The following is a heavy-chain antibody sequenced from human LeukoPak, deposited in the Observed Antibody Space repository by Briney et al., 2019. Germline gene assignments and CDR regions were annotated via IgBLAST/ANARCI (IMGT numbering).Heavy chain of an antibody. J-gene: IGHJ4*02. CDR2: IYSGGST. D-gene: IGHD3-10*01. Sequence: GGSLRLSCAASGFTVSSNYMSWVRQAPGKGLEWVSVIYSGGSTYYADSVKGRFTISRDNSKNTLYLQMNSLRAEDTAVYYCARDLYGSGSYMLWGQGTLVTVSS. CDR3: ARDLYGSGSYML. CDR1: GFTVSSNY. V-gene: IGHV3-66*01.